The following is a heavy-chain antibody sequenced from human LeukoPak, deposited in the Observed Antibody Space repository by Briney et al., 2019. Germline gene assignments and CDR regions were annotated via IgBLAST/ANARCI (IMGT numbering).Heavy chain of an antibody. CDR1: GGPISSYF. Sequence: PSETLSLTCTVSGGPISSYFWSWIRQPPGKGLEWVGYINHSGTTNHNPSLNSRVTISLDTSKNQFSLELRSVTAADTAVYYCARAGFYNDDRTYQGHFAFWGQGTLVTVSA. CDR3: ARAGFYNDDRTYQGHFAF. J-gene: IGHJ4*02. V-gene: IGHV4-59*01. CDR2: INHSGTT. D-gene: IGHD3-22*01.